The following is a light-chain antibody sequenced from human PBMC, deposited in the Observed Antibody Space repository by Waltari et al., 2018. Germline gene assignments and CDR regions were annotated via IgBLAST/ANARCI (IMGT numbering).Light chain of an antibody. CDR3: SSYTPTSILV. V-gene: IGLV2-14*03. CDR2: DVT. J-gene: IGLJ2*01. Sequence: QSALTQPASVSGSPGQSLTLSCPGTSSDVGSYNYVSWYQQHPGTPPKLLIYDVTKRPSGVSGRFSGSKSGNTASLTISGLQPEDEADYFCSSYTPTSILVFGGGTKLTV. CDR1: SSDVGSYNY.